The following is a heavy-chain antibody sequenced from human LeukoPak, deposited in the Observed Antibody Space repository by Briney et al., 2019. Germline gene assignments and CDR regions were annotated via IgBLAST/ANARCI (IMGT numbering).Heavy chain of an antibody. CDR1: GYTLTELS. CDR3: ATADFVAVIAPHAFDI. Sequence: ASVKVSCKVSGYTLTELSMHWVRQAPGKGLEWMGGFDPEDGETIYAQKFQGRVTMTEDTSTDTAYMELSSLRSEDTAVYYCATADFVAVIAPHAFDIWGQGTMVTVSS. D-gene: IGHD2-21*01. CDR2: FDPEDGET. V-gene: IGHV1-24*01. J-gene: IGHJ3*02.